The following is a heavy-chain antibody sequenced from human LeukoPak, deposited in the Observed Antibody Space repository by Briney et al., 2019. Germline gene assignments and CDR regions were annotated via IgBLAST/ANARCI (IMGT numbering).Heavy chain of an antibody. CDR1: GFTFSSYA. Sequence: PGGSLRLSCAASGFTFSSYAMHWVRQAPGKGLEWVAVLSYDGSNKYYADSVKGRFTISRDNSKSTLYLQMNSLRAEDTAVYYCARDRDCSSTSCYNAFDIWGQGTMVTVSS. CDR3: ARDRDCSSTSCYNAFDI. J-gene: IGHJ3*02. CDR2: LSYDGSNK. V-gene: IGHV3-30*04. D-gene: IGHD2-2*02.